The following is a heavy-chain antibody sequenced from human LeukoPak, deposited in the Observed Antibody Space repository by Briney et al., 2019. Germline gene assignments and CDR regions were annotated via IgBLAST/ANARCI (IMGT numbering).Heavy chain of an antibody. CDR2: ISYDGSNK. V-gene: IGHV3-30*03. CDR3: AIVAAADAFDI. J-gene: IGHJ3*02. CDR1: GFTFSSYG. Sequence: PGRSLRLSCAASGFTFSSYGMHWVRQAPGKGLEWVAVISYDGSNKYYADSVKGRFTISRDNSKNTLYLQMNSLRAEDTAVYYCAIVAAADAFDIWGQGTVVTVSS. D-gene: IGHD6-13*01.